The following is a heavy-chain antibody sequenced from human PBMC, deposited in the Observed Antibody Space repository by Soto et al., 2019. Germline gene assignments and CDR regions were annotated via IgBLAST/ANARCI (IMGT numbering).Heavy chain of an antibody. D-gene: IGHD4-4*01. Sequence: PSETLSLTCTVSGGSISSGGYYWSWIRQHPGKGLEWIGYVYYSGSTYYNPSLKSRVTISVDTSKNQFSLKLSSVTAADTAVYYCAREVPVTASNLFDPWGQGTLVTVSS. CDR3: AREVPVTASNLFDP. J-gene: IGHJ5*02. CDR2: VYYSGST. V-gene: IGHV4-31*03. CDR1: GGSISSGGYY.